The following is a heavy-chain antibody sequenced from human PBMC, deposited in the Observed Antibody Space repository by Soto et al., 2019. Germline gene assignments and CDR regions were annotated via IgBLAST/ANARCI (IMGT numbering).Heavy chain of an antibody. Sequence: QVQLQESGPGLVKPSETLSLTCTVSGGSISSYYWSWIRQPPGKGLEWIGYIYYSGSTNYSTSLKGRVTIAGDASKNQFTLKLSSVTAADTAVYYCARRYGCGFDYCGHGTLVSVSP. CDR3: ARRYGCGFDY. CDR1: GGSISSYY. D-gene: IGHD6-19*01. CDR2: IYYSGST. V-gene: IGHV4-59*08. J-gene: IGHJ4*01.